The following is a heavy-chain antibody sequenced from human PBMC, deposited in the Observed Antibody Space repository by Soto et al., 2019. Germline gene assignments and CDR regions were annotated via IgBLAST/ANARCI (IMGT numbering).Heavy chain of an antibody. D-gene: IGHD4-17*01. CDR2: IYYSGST. CDR3: ARRYGVYFDY. J-gene: IGHJ4*01. V-gene: IGHV4-59*12. CDR1: GGSISSYY. Sequence: QVQLQESGPGLVKPSETLSLTCTVSGGSISSYYWSWIRQPPGKGLEWIGYIYYSGSTNYNPSLKIRATISVDTSKNQFSLKLRSVTAADTAVYYCARRYGVYFDYWGHGTLVTVYS.